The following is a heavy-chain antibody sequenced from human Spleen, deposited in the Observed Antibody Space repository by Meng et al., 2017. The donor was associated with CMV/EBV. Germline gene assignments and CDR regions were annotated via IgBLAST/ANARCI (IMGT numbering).Heavy chain of an antibody. D-gene: IGHD1-26*01. CDR1: GFNVNSKY. V-gene: IGHV3-53*01. J-gene: IGHJ3*02. CDR3: ALSESFDAFDI. CDR2: LYGGGTA. Sequence: LACAASGFNVNSKYMHWVRQARGRGLEWVSNLYGGGTAYDADSVKGRFTISRDNSKNTLYLQMNSLRVEDTAVYYCALSESFDAFDIWGRGTMVTVSS.